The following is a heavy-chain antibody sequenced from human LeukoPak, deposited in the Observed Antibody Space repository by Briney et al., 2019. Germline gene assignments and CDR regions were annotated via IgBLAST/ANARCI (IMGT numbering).Heavy chain of an antibody. CDR2: ISSSSSYI. D-gene: IGHD4/OR15-4a*01. Sequence: GGSLRLSCAASGFTFSSYSMNWVRQAPGKGLEWVSSISSSSSYIYYADSVKGRFTISRDNAKNSLYLQVNSLRAEDTAVYYCARRAGAYSHPYDYWGQGTLVTVSS. V-gene: IGHV3-21*04. CDR1: GFTFSSYS. CDR3: ARRAGAYSHPYDY. J-gene: IGHJ4*02.